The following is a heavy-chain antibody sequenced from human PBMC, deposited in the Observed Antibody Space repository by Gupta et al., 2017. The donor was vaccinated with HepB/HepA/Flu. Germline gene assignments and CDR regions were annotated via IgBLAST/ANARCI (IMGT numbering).Heavy chain of an antibody. V-gene: IGHV4-39*01. CDR3: ARHDPSSSGWPVDY. CDR2: IHYTGRT. J-gene: IGHJ4*02. Sequence: QLQLQESCPGLVKPSETLSLTCTFPGGSISSGTYYWGWLRQPPGKGLEWIGSIHYTGRTYYNPSLKSRVTMSVDTSRTRVSLNLSSMTATDTAVYYCARHDPSSSGWPVDYWGQGTLVTVSS. CDR1: GGSISSGTYY. D-gene: IGHD6-19*01.